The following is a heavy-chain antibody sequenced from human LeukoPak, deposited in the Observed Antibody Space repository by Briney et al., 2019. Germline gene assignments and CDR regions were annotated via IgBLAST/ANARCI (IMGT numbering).Heavy chain of an antibody. D-gene: IGHD3-10*01. J-gene: IGHJ3*02. V-gene: IGHV3-64D*06. CDR2: ISSNGGNT. Sequence: GGSVRLSCSASGFTFSSYAMHWVRQAPGKGLEYVSAISSNGGNTYYADSVKGRFTISRDNSKNTLYLQMSSLRAEDTAVYYCVKTMVRGVIVGAFDIWGQGTMVTPSA. CDR1: GFTFSSYA. CDR3: VKTMVRGVIVGAFDI.